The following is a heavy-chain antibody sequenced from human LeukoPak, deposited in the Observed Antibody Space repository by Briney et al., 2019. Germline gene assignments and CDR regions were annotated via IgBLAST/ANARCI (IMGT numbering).Heavy chain of an antibody. CDR3: ARDLTYYYDSSGYSPLDY. V-gene: IGHV1-18*01. J-gene: IGHJ4*02. CDR2: ISAYNGNT. CDR1: GYTFTSYG. Sequence: ASVKVSCKASGYTFTSYGISWVRQAPGQGLEWMGWISAYNGNTNYAQKLRGRVTMTTDTSTSTAYMELRSLRSDDTAVYYCARDLTYYYDSSGYSPLDYWGQGTLVTVSS. D-gene: IGHD3-22*01.